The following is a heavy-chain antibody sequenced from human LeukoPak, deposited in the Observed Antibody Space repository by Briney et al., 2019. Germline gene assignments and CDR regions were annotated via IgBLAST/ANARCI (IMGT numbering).Heavy chain of an antibody. Sequence: SETLSLTCTVSGGSISSSNYYWGWIRQPPGKGLEWIGSMYYSGSTYYNPSLRSRVTISVDTSKNQFSLKLSSVTAADTAVCYCARDRSSRVGLDYWGQGTLVTVSS. V-gene: IGHV4-39*07. CDR1: GGSISSSNYY. D-gene: IGHD1-26*01. CDR2: MYYSGST. CDR3: ARDRSSRVGLDY. J-gene: IGHJ4*02.